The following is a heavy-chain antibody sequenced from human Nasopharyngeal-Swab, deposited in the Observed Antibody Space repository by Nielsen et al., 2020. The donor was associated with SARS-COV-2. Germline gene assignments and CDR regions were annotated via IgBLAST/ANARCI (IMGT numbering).Heavy chain of an antibody. V-gene: IGHV4-34*01. J-gene: IGHJ4*02. CDR3: ARGQDGAAAAL. CDR1: GWSFSGHS. D-gene: IGHD6-13*01. Sequence: SETLSLTCPPDGWSFSGHSWTWIPQPPGKGLEWIGEINHSGGARYNPPLKSRVIISVDTSKNQLSLKLTSLTAADTAMYYCARGQDGAAAALWGQGTLVTVSS. CDR2: INHSGGA.